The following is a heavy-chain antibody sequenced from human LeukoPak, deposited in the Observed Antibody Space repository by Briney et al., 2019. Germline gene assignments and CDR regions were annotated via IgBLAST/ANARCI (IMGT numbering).Heavy chain of an antibody. Sequence: GASVKVSCKASGYAFTSYYMHWVRQAPGQGLEWMGIINPSGGSTSYAQKFQGRVTVTRDTSTSTVYMELSSLRPEDTAVYYCARGDCSRGSCYLLDHWGQGTLVTVSS. D-gene: IGHD2-15*01. CDR2: INPSGGST. CDR1: GYAFTSYY. J-gene: IGHJ4*02. CDR3: ARGDCSRGSCYLLDH. V-gene: IGHV1-46*01.